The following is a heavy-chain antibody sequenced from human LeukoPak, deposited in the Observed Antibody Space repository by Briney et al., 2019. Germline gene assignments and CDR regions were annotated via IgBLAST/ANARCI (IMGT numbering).Heavy chain of an antibody. CDR3: VRARGGDYVGH. Sequence: PGGSLRLSCAASGFTFSSYEMNWVRQATGKALEWVSYVSSSGSTIYYADSLKGRFTISRDNAKNSLYLQMNSLRAEDTAVYYCVRARGGDYVGHWGQGTLVTVSS. D-gene: IGHD4-17*01. CDR1: GFTFSSYE. CDR2: VSSSGSTI. J-gene: IGHJ5*02. V-gene: IGHV3-48*03.